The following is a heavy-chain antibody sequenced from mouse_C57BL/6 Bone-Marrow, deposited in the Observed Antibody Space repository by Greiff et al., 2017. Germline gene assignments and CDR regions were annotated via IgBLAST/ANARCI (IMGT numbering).Heavy chain of an antibody. V-gene: IGHV5-17*01. J-gene: IGHJ1*03. CDR3: ASNWDYWYFDV. CDR2: ISSGSNTI. CDR1: GFTFSDYG. Sequence: EVQLVESGGGLVKPGGSLKLSCAASGFTFSDYGMHWVRQAPEKGLEWVAYISSGSNTIYYADTVKGRFTISRDNAKNTLFLQMTSLRSEDTAMYYCASNWDYWYFDVWGTGTTVTVSS. D-gene: IGHD4-1*01.